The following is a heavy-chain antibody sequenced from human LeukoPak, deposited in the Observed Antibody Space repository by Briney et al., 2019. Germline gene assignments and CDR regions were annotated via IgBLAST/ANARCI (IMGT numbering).Heavy chain of an antibody. CDR1: GFTFGSYS. CDR2: IISSSSYI. D-gene: IGHD3-3*01. Sequence: GGSLRLSCAASGFTFGSYSMNWVRQAPGKGLEWVSSIISSSSYIYYADSVKGRFTISRDNAKNSLYLQMNSLRAEDTAVYYCARDVAWSRPFYDFWSGYLNYFDYWGQGTLVTVSS. J-gene: IGHJ4*02. V-gene: IGHV3-21*01. CDR3: ARDVAWSRPFYDFWSGYLNYFDY.